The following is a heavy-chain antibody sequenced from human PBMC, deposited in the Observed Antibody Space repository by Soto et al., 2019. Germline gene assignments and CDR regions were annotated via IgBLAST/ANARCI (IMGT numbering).Heavy chain of an antibody. CDR2: ISYDGSNK. CDR1: GFTFSSHA. CDR3: ARDSSIAAFDY. V-gene: IGHV3-30-3*01. D-gene: IGHD6-6*01. J-gene: IGHJ4*02. Sequence: SGGSLRLSCAASGFTFSSHAMHWVRQAPGKWLEWVAVISYDGSNKYYADSVKGRFTISRDNSKNTLYLQMNSLRAEDTAVYYCARDSSIAAFDYWGQGXLVTVYS.